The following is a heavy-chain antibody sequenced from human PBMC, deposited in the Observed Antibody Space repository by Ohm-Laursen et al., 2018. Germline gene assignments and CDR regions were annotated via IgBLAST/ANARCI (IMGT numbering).Heavy chain of an antibody. D-gene: IGHD1-26*01. Sequence: GSLRLSCAAPGFSFSGNWMNWVRQTPGKGLELVANINPDGSQKYYVDSVRGRFTISRDNTKHSLYLQMNSLRVEDTAVYYCAIEVRGPVHWGQGTLVTVSS. CDR2: INPDGSQK. CDR3: AIEVRGPVH. J-gene: IGHJ1*01. V-gene: IGHV3-7*01. CDR1: GFSFSGNW.